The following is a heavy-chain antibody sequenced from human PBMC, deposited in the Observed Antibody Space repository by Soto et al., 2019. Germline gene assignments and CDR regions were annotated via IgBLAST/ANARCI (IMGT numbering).Heavy chain of an antibody. CDR1: GFFFSAYA. Sequence: GGSLRLSCAASGFFFSAYAMTWARRAPGKGLEWVSSTSGSGGKSYYEDSVKGRFTISRDNYKNTLYLQMNSLRAEDTAVYYCANWVEGSHVYFDYWGRGTLVTVSS. V-gene: IGHV3-23*01. CDR3: ANWVEGSHVYFDY. J-gene: IGHJ4*02. CDR2: TSGSGGKS. D-gene: IGHD6-13*01.